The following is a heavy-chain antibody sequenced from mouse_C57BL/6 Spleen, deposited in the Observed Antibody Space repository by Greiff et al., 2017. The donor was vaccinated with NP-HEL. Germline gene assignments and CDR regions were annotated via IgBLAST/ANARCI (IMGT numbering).Heavy chain of an antibody. Sequence: VQLQQSGAELARPGASVKMSCKASGYTFTSYTMHWVKQRPGQGLEWIGYINPSSGYTKYNQKFKDKATLTADKASSTAYMQLSSLTSEDSAVYYCASYGSSYEYFDYWGQGTTLTVSS. CDR2: INPSSGYT. J-gene: IGHJ2*01. V-gene: IGHV1-4*01. CDR3: ASYGSSYEYFDY. CDR1: GYTFTSYT. D-gene: IGHD1-1*01.